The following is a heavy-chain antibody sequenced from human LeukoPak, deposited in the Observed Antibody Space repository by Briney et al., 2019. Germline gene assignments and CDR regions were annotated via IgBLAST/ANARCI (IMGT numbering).Heavy chain of an antibody. J-gene: IGHJ4*02. CDR2: MNGDGSST. D-gene: IGHD3-10*01. Sequence: GGSLRLSCAASGFTFSSSWMHWVRQAPGKGLVWVSRMNGDGSSTNYADSVKGRFTISRDNAKNTVYLQMNSLRVEDTAAYYCASPRSGGYFDYWGQGTLVTVSS. CDR3: ASPRSGGYFDY. V-gene: IGHV3-74*01. CDR1: GFTFSSSW.